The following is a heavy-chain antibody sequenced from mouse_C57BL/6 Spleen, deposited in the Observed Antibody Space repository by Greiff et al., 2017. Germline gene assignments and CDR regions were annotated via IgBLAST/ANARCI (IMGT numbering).Heavy chain of an antibody. J-gene: IGHJ4*01. CDR1: GYTFTSYW. D-gene: IGHD2-4*01. V-gene: IGHV1-69*01. CDR2: IDPSDSYT. Sequence: QVQLQQPGAELVMPGASVKLSCKASGYTFTSYWMHWVKQRPGQGLEWIGEIDPSDSYTNYNQKFKGKATLTADKSSSTAYMQLSSLTSEDSAVYFWAPVYCEYDYYAMDYWSQGTSVTVSA. CDR3: APVYCEYDYYAMDY.